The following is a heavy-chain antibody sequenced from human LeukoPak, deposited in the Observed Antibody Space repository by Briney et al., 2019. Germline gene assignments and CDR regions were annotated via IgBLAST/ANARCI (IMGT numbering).Heavy chain of an antibody. CDR2: ISGSGGST. Sequence: GGSLRLSCAASGFTVSSNYMSWVRQAPGKGLEWVSAISGSGGSTYYADSVKGRFTISRDNSKNTLYLQMNSLRAEDTAVYYCAKDARGEDPYYYYMDVWGKGTTVTVSS. CDR3: AKDARGEDPYYYYMDV. J-gene: IGHJ6*03. CDR1: GFTVSSNY. D-gene: IGHD3-10*01. V-gene: IGHV3-23*01.